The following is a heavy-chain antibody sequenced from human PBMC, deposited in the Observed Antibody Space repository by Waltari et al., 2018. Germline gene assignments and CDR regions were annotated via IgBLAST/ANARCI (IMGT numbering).Heavy chain of an antibody. CDR2: VRGDGKT. D-gene: IGHD1-1*01. CDR3: ARDRGRGLYLDT. V-gene: IGHV4-4*02. J-gene: IGHJ4*02. Sequence: RWGGGAPGKGREWIGQVRGDGKTNNNPAFASRVSMALDTSTYHFALKLTAATAADTDLYYCARDRGRGLYLDTWGQGTLVTVSP.